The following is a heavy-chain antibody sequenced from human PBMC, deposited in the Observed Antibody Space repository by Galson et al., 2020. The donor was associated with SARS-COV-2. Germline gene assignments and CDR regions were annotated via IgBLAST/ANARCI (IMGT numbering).Heavy chain of an antibody. Sequence: ASVKVSCKASGYTFTSYDINWVRQATGQGLEWMGWMNPNSGNTGYAQKFQGRVTMTRNTSISTAYMELSSLRSEDTAGYYCARGYPSRYCSSTSCYGDYYYGMDVWGQGTTVTVSS. CDR1: GYTFTSYD. V-gene: IGHV1-8*01. CDR3: ARGYPSRYCSSTSCYGDYYYGMDV. CDR2: MNPNSGNT. J-gene: IGHJ6*02. D-gene: IGHD2-2*01.